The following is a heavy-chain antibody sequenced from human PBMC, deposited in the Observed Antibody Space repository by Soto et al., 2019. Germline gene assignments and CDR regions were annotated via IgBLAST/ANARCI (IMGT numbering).Heavy chain of an antibody. D-gene: IGHD1-20*01. Sequence: GGSLRLSCAASGFTVSSNYMSWVRQAPGKGLEWVSVIYSGGSTYYADSVKGRFTISRHNSKNTLYLQMNSLRAEDTAVYYCARVVINGINDAFDIWGQGTMVTVSS. CDR2: IYSGGST. CDR1: GFTVSSNY. V-gene: IGHV3-53*04. J-gene: IGHJ3*02. CDR3: ARVVINGINDAFDI.